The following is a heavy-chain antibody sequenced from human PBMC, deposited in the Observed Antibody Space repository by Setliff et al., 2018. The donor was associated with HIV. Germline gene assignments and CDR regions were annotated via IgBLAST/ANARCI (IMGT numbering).Heavy chain of an antibody. CDR3: ARVFGVRQAFDN. V-gene: IGHV1-2*02. CDR2: IHPNRGGT. D-gene: IGHD3-10*02. CDR1: GYTFSDYF. J-gene: IGHJ4*02. Sequence: ASVKVSCKASGYTFSDYFIHWVRQAPGQGLEWMGWIHPNRGGTNYAQKFQGRVTMTRDTSITTAYMELSRLSSDDTAVYYCARVFGVRQAFDNWGQGTLVTVPS.